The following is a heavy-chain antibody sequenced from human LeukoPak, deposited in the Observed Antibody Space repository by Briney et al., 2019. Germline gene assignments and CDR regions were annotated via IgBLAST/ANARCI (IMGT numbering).Heavy chain of an antibody. CDR2: LNPNSGAT. CDR1: GYSYTGYY. J-gene: IGHJ4*02. Sequence: ASVKVSCKASGYSYTGYYIHWVRQAPGQGREWMGWLNPNSGATKCAQNFEGRVTMTRDTSISTAYMELSSLRSDDTAVYYCARWGYCSGGRCYSDFDSWGQGTLVTVSS. V-gene: IGHV1-2*02. D-gene: IGHD2-15*01. CDR3: ARWGYCSGGRCYSDFDS.